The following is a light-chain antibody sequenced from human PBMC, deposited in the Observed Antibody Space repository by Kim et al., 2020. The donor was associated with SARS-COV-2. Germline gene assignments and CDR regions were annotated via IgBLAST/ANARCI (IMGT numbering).Light chain of an antibody. V-gene: IGKV3-15*01. CDR2: GAS. CDR3: QQNNNWPLT. J-gene: IGKJ4*02. CDR1: QSVGSN. Sequence: EIVMTQSPAPLSVSPGERATLSCRASQSVGSNLAWYQQKPGQAPRLLIYGASTRATGIPARFSGSGSGTEFTLTIRSLQSEDFAVYYCQQNNNWPLTFGGGTKVDIK.